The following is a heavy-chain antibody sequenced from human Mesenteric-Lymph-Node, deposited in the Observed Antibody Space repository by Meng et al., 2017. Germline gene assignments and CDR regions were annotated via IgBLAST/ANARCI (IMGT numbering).Heavy chain of an antibody. CDR2: VHSSGRT. CDR3: ARASYGSGSPLGESWFDP. D-gene: IGHD3-10*01. CDR1: WGSISRGGYY. J-gene: IGHJ5*02. Sequence: VAPPWAGPGVGKPSQHLALTCTVSWGSISRGGYYCSWIRQHPGKGLEWIGYVHSSGRTYHNPSLRSRLTISVDTSKNQFSLKLSSVTAADTAVYYCARASYGSGSPLGESWFDPWGQGTLVTVSS. V-gene: IGHV4-31*03.